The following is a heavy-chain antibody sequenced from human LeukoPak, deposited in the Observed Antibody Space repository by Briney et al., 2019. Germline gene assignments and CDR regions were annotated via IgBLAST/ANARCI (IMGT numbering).Heavy chain of an antibody. CDR1: GGTFSSYA. J-gene: IGHJ4*02. CDR3: AVREPVVPAAMWGGVDY. D-gene: IGHD2-2*01. V-gene: IGHV1-69*06. CDR2: IIPIFGTA. Sequence: ASVKVSCKASGGTFSSYAISWVRQAPRQGLEWMGGIIPIFGTANYAQKFQGRVTITADKSTSTAYMELSSLRSEDTAVYYCAVREPVVPAAMWGGVDYWGQGTLVTVSS.